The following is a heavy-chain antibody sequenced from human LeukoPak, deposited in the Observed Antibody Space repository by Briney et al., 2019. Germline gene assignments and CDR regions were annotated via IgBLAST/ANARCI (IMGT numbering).Heavy chain of an antibody. Sequence: SVKVSCKASGGTFSSYAISWVRQAPGQGLEWLGGIIPIFGTANYAQKFQGRVTITADESTSTAYMELSSLRSEDTAVYYCARDRAPVVPAAIRYYYYYMDVWGRGTTVTVSS. V-gene: IGHV1-69*13. CDR1: GGTFSSYA. J-gene: IGHJ6*03. D-gene: IGHD2-2*02. CDR3: ARDRAPVVPAAIRYYYYYMDV. CDR2: IIPIFGTA.